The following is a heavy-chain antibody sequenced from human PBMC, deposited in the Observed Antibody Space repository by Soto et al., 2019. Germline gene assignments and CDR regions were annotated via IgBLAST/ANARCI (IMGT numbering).Heavy chain of an antibody. Sequence: SETPSLPFTIFCAPLSNLYWSLVRQPPGKGLEWIGYINYSGSTNYTPSLKSRVTILVDTSKNQFSLRLSSVTAADTAVYYCARGGWSMDVWGQGTTVTVSS. CDR3: ARGGWSMDV. J-gene: IGHJ6*02. CDR2: INYSGST. V-gene: IGHV4-59*11. CDR1: CAPLSNLY. D-gene: IGHD2-15*01.